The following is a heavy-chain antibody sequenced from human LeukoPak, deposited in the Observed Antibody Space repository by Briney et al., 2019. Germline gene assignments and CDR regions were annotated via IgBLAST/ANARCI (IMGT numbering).Heavy chain of an antibody. D-gene: IGHD6-13*01. V-gene: IGHV7-4-1*02. Sequence: ASVKVSCKTSGYTFTSYAINWVRQAPGQGLEWMGWINTNTGNPTYAQGFTGRFVFSLDTSVSTAYLQISSLKAEDTAVYYCARGVAAAGPTFNYWGQGTLVTASS. CDR1: GYTFTSYA. CDR2: INTNTGNP. CDR3: ARGVAAAGPTFNY. J-gene: IGHJ4*02.